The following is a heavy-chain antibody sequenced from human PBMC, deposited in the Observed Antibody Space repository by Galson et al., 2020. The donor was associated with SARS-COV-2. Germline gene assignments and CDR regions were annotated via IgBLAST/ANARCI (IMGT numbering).Heavy chain of an antibody. D-gene: IGHD3-10*01. J-gene: IGHJ6*02. V-gene: IGHV3-33*01. CDR1: GFTFSNYG. Sequence: GGSLRPSCVASGFTFSNYGMHWVRQAPGKGLEWVAVIWYDGSNKYYADSVKGRFTISRDNSKNTLYLQMNSLRAEDTAVYYCARFGGYYDMDVWGQGTTVTV. CDR2: IWYDGSNK. CDR3: ARFGGYYDMDV.